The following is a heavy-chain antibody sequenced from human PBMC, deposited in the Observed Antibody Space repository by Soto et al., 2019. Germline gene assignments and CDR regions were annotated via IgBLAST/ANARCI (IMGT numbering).Heavy chain of an antibody. V-gene: IGHV3-23*01. J-gene: IGHJ4*02. CDR1: GFTFNTYV. CDR3: ASRSLEHCGGPSCYGPFDY. D-gene: IGHD2-2*01. Sequence: EVQLLESGGGLVQPGGSLRLSCAVSGFTFNTYVISWVRQAPVRGLEWVSSITVSGGSTHSADVVKGRFTISRDNSKNTLFLQMNSLRAEDTALYYCASRSLEHCGGPSCYGPFDYWGQGTLVTVSS. CDR2: ITVSGGST.